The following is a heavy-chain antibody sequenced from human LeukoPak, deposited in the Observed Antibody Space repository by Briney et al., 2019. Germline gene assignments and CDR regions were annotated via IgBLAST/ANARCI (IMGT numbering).Heavy chain of an antibody. CDR1: GFAFSSYG. D-gene: IGHD3-10*01. J-gene: IGHJ4*02. V-gene: IGHV3-30*03. CDR2: ISYDGSKI. Sequence: GGSLRLSCAASGFAFSSYGMHWVRQAPGKGLEWVSIISYDGSKICYGDSAKGRFTISKDDSENTLYLQMNSLSAEDTAVYYCAGSYSYYFDYWGQGTLVTVSS. CDR3: AGSYSYYFDY.